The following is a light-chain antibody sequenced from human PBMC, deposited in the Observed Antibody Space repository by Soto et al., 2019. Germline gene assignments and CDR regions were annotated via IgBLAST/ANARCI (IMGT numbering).Light chain of an antibody. CDR3: QTWDTGVQV. CDR1: SGHSSHA. J-gene: IGLJ2*01. CDR2: VNSDGSH. V-gene: IGLV4-69*01. Sequence: QPVLTQSPSASASLGASVKLTCTLSSGHSSHAIAWHQQQPEEGPRYLMKVNSDGSHIKGDGIPDRFSGSSSGAERYLTISSLQSEDEADYYCQTWDTGVQVFGGGTKVTVL.